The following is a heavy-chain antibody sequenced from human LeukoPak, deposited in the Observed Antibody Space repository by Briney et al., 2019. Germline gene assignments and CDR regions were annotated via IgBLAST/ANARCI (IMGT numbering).Heavy chain of an antibody. CDR1: GGSISSYY. CDR3: ARHTRYTSSWFPLDFDY. Sequence: SETLSLTCTVSGGSISSYYWSWIRQPAGKGLEWIGRIYTSGSTNYNPSLKSRVTMSVDTSKNQFSLKLSSVTAADTAVYYCARHTRYTSSWFPLDFDYWGQGTLVTVSS. D-gene: IGHD6-13*01. V-gene: IGHV4-4*07. CDR2: IYTSGST. J-gene: IGHJ4*02.